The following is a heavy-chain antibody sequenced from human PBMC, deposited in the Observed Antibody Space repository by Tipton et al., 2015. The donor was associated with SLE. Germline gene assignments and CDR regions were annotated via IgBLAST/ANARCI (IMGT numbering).Heavy chain of an antibody. J-gene: IGHJ2*01. D-gene: IGHD1-7*01. CDR1: GGSIRSDY. Sequence: LSLTCTVSGGSIRSDYWNWIRQPPGKGLEWVAHIQQDGNDKYYVDSLKGRFTISRDNAKNSLYLQMNSLRAEDTAVYYCARVGWNYAPRYFDLWGRGTLVTVSS. CDR2: IQQDGNDK. CDR3: ARVGWNYAPRYFDL. V-gene: IGHV3-7*01.